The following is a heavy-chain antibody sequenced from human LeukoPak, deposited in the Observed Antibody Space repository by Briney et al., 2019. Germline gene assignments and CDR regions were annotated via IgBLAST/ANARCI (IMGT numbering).Heavy chain of an antibody. CDR2: ISISGNTI. V-gene: IGHV3-48*03. Sequence: GGSLRLSCAASGFTFSTYEMNWVRQAPGKGLEWVSYISISGNTIDYADSVKGRFTMSRDIAKNSLYLQMNSLGPEDTAVYYCVRESTWDAFDVWGQGTMVTVSS. CDR1: GFTFSTYE. J-gene: IGHJ3*01. CDR3: VRESTWDAFDV.